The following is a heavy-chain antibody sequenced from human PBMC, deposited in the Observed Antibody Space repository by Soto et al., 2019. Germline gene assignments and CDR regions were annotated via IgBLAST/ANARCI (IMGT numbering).Heavy chain of an antibody. CDR3: ARRRGPRAPFDI. V-gene: IGHV4-59*08. CDR2: IYYSGST. Sequence: SETLSLTCTVSGGSISSYYWSWIRQPPGKGLEWIGYIYYSGSTNYNPSLKSRVTISVDTSKNQFSLKLSSVTAADTAVYYCARRRGPRAPFDIWGQGTMVTVSS. D-gene: IGHD3-10*01. J-gene: IGHJ3*02. CDR1: GGSISSYY.